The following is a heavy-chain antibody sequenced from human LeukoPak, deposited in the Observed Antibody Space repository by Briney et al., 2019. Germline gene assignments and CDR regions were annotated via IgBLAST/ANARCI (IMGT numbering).Heavy chain of an antibody. CDR3: ARDGGLYYYGSGSYY. V-gene: IGHV3-53*01. J-gene: IGHJ4*02. Sequence: GGSLRLSCAASGFTVSSNYMSWVRQAPGKGLEWVSVIYSGGSTYYADSVKGRFTISRDNAKNSLYLQMNSLRAEDTAVYYCARDGGLYYYGSGSYYWGQGTLVTVSS. CDR2: IYSGGST. D-gene: IGHD3-10*01. CDR1: GFTVSSNY.